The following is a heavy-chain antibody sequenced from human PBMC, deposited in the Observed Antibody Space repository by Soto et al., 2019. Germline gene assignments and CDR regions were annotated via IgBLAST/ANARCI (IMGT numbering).Heavy chain of an antibody. CDR2: ISSNDEE. D-gene: IGHD3-10*01. J-gene: IGHJ5*02. V-gene: IGHV2-26*01. Sequence: QVTLKESGPVLVRPTETLTLTCTVSGFSLSNARMGVSWIRQPPGKALEWLAHISSNDEESYSTSLNSRLTIANDTSKSQVVLTMTNMDHVDTATYYCARFLYFGDLLYNWFDPWGQGTLVTGSS. CDR1: GFSLSNARMG. CDR3: ARFLYFGDLLYNWFDP.